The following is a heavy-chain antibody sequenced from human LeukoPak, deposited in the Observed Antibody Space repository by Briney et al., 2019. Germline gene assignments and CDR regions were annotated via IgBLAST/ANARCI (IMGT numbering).Heavy chain of an antibody. D-gene: IGHD6-19*01. CDR2: IYWDDDK. Sequence: TLSLTCTVSGGSISSSSYYWGWIRQPPGKALEWLALIYWDDDKRYSPSLKSRLTITKDTSKNQVVLTMTNMDPVDTATYYCAHRQRYSSGWYPWDYWGQGTLVTVSS. J-gene: IGHJ4*02. CDR3: AHRQRYSSGWYPWDY. V-gene: IGHV2-5*02. CDR1: GGSISSSSYY.